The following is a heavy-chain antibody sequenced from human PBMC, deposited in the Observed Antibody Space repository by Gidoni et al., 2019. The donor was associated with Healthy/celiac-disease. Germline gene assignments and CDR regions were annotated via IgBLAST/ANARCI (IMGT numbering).Heavy chain of an antibody. CDR1: GFAFRSYE. J-gene: IGHJ4*02. V-gene: IGHV3-48*03. CDR3: ASPKVGATNFDY. D-gene: IGHD1-26*01. Sequence: EVQLVESGGGLVQPGGSLRLSCAASGFAFRSYEMNWVRQAPGKGLEWVSSISSSGSTIYYADSVKGRFTISRDNAKNSLYLQMNSLRAEDTAVYYCASPKVGATNFDYWGQGTLVTVSS. CDR2: ISSSGSTI.